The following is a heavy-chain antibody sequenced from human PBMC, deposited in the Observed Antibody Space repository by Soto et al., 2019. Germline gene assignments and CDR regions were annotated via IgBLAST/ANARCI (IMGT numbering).Heavy chain of an antibody. Sequence: PSETLSLTCTVSGGSINSSSYYWGWIRQPPGKGLEWIGSIYYSGSTYYNPSLKSRVTISVDTSKNQFSLKLSSVTAADTAVYYCARRTYSSGWYDNWFDPWGQGTLVTVSS. J-gene: IGHJ5*02. D-gene: IGHD6-19*01. CDR2: IYYSGST. CDR1: GGSINSSSYY. V-gene: IGHV4-39*01. CDR3: ARRTYSSGWYDNWFDP.